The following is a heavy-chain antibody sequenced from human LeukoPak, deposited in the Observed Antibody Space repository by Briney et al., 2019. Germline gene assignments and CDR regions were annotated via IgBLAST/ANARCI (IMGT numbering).Heavy chain of an antibody. J-gene: IGHJ3*02. CDR2: IIQDGSEK. Sequence: GGSLRLSCAASGFTFSSYWMSWVRQAPGRGREWVANIIQDGSEKYYVDSVKCRFTISRENAKNSLYLQMNSLRAEDTAVYYCARGSYSAFDIWGQGTTVTVSS. D-gene: IGHD1-26*01. CDR3: ARGSYSAFDI. CDR1: GFTFSSYW. V-gene: IGHV3-7*04.